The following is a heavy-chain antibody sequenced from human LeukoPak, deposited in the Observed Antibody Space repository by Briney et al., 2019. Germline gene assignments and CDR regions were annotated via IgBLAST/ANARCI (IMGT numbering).Heavy chain of an antibody. CDR1: GFTFSSYW. D-gene: IGHD3-22*01. Sequence: GGSLRLSCAASGFTFSSYWMSWVRQAPGKGLEWVANIKQDGSEKYYVDSVKGRFTISRDNAKNSLFLQMNSLRVEDTSVYYCVSGMIEFDYWGQGTRVTVSS. V-gene: IGHV3-7*01. CDR3: VSGMIEFDY. CDR2: IKQDGSEK. J-gene: IGHJ4*02.